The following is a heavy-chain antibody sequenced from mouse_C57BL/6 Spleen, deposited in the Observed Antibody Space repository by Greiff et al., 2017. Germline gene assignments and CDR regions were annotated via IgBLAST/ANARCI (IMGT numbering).Heavy chain of an antibody. V-gene: IGHV1-81*01. CDR3: ARWRRFYSNYYAMDY. D-gene: IGHD2-12*01. Sequence: VQLQQPGAELARPGASVKLSCKASGYTFTSYGISWVKQRPGQGLEWIGEIYPRDGNTYYNEKFKGKATLTVDKSSSTAYMELRSLTSEDSAVYYCARWRRFYSNYYAMDYWGQGTSVTVSS. CDR1: GYTFTSYG. CDR2: IYPRDGNT. J-gene: IGHJ4*01.